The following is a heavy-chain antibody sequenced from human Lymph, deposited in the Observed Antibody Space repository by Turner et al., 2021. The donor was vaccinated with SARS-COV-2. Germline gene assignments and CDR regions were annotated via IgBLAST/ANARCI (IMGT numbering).Heavy chain of an antibody. D-gene: IGHD3-22*01. J-gene: IGHJ4*02. Sequence: EVQLLESGGGLVQPGGSLRLSCAASGFTFSSYAMSRVSQAPGKGLEWVSAISGSGGDTYYTDSVKGRFTISRDNSKNTLYLQMNSLRAEDTAVYDCAKGVRGAMIVVVIPYFDYWGQGTLVTVSS. CDR3: AKGVRGAMIVVVIPYFDY. CDR2: ISGSGGDT. CDR1: GFTFSSYA. V-gene: IGHV3-23*01.